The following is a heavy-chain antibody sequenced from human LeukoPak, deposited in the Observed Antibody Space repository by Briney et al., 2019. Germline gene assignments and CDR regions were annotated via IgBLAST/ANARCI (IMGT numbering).Heavy chain of an antibody. V-gene: IGHV4-4*07. CDR3: ARSHYDILTGYYAFDI. J-gene: IGHJ3*02. CDR1: GGSISSYY. CDR2: IYTSGST. D-gene: IGHD3-9*01. Sequence: SETLSLTCTVSGGSISSYYWSWIRPPAGKGLEWIGRIYTSGSTNYNPSLKSRVTMSVDTSKNQFSLKLSSVTAADTAVYYCARSHYDILTGYYAFDIWGQGTMVTVSS.